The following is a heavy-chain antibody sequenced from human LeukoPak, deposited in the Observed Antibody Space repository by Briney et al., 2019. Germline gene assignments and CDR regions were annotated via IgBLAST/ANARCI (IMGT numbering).Heavy chain of an antibody. CDR3: AIKGKRGSGWFPFGY. J-gene: IGHJ4*02. CDR1: GYTFTSYD. CDR2: MNPNSGNT. V-gene: IGHV1-8*01. D-gene: IGHD6-19*01. Sequence: GASVKVSCKASGYTFTSYDINWVRQATGQGLEWMGWMNPNSGNTGYAQKFQGRVTMTRNTSISTAYMELSSLRSEDTAVCYCAIKGKRGSGWFPFGYWGQGTLVTVSS.